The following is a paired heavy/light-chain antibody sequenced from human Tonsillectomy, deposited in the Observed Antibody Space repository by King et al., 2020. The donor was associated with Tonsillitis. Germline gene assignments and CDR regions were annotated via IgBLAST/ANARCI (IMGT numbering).Light chain of an antibody. CDR1: ELPKQY. CDR3: QSGDSSGTYWV. V-gene: IGLV3-25*02. CDR2: KDS. Sequence: SYELTQPPSVSVSPGQTARITCSGDELPKQYAYWYQQKPGQAPVVVIYKDSERPSGIPERFSGSSSGTTVTLTISGVQAEDEADYYCQSGDSSGTYWVFGGGTKLTVL. J-gene: IGLJ3*02.
Heavy chain of an antibody. Sequence: QLQLQESGPGLVKPSETLSLTCTVSGGSISSSSYYWGWIRQPPGKGLEWIGTIYYSGSTYDNPSLKSRVTISVDTSKNQFSLKLSSVTAADTAVYYCARHFSPTLIAVGSNWFDPWGQGTLVTVSS. D-gene: IGHD6-19*01. V-gene: IGHV4-39*01. CDR2: IYYSGST. CDR3: ARHFSPTLIAVGSNWFDP. J-gene: IGHJ5*02. CDR1: GGSISSSSYY.